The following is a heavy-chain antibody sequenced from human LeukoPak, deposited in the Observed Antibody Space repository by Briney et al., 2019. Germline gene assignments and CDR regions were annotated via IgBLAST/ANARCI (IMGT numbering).Heavy chain of an antibody. Sequence: GGSLRLSCAASGFIFSSYEMNWVRQAPGKGLEWVSYISSSGTTIYYADSVKGRFSISRDNANNSLFLQMNTLRAEDTAVYYCASPLYIDLWGRGTLVTVSS. CDR2: ISSSGTTI. CDR1: GFIFSSYE. J-gene: IGHJ2*01. V-gene: IGHV3-48*03. CDR3: ASPLYIDL.